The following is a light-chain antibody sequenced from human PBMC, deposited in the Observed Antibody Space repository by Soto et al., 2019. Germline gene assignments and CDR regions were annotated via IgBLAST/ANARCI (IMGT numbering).Light chain of an antibody. CDR3: QQYNSYSRT. CDR2: GAS. Sequence: DIHLPQAPSTLSASVGARVTITCRASQSISSSLAWYQQKPGKAPKVLIYGASSLESGVPSRFSGSGSGTEFTLTISSLQPDDFATYYCQQYNSYSRTFGQGTKVAI. CDR1: QSISSS. V-gene: IGKV1-5*01. J-gene: IGKJ1*01.